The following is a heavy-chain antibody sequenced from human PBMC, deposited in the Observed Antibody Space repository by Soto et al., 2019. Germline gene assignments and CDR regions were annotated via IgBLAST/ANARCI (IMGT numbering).Heavy chain of an antibody. CDR1: GYTFTGYY. D-gene: IGHD6-19*01. V-gene: IGHV1-2*02. J-gene: IGHJ4*02. Sequence: GASVKVSCKASGYTFTGYYMHWVRQAPGQGLEWMGWINPNSGGTNYAQKFQGRVTMTRDTSISTAYMELSRLRSDDTAVYYCARALHSGGWWAYFDYWGQGTLVTVSS. CDR2: INPNSGGT. CDR3: ARALHSGGWWAYFDY.